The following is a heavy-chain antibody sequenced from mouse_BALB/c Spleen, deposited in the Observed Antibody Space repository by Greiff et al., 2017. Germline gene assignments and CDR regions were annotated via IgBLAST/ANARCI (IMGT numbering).Heavy chain of an antibody. CDR2: ISIYYDNT. CDR3: ARMGDDYDLFYAMDY. J-gene: IGHJ4*01. D-gene: IGHD2-4*01. CDR1: GYTFTDYA. V-gene: IGHV1-67*01. Sequence: QVQLQQSGPELVRPGESVKISCKGSGYTFTDYAMHWVKQSHAKSLEWIGVISIYYDNTNYNQKFKGKATMTVDKSSSTAYMELARLTSEDSAIYYCARMGDDYDLFYAMDYWGQGTSVTVSS.